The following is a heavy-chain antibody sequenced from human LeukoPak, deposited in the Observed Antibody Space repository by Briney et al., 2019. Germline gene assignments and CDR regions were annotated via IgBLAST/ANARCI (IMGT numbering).Heavy chain of an antibody. J-gene: IGHJ4*02. Sequence: TPSLTCTVAGGSTSSYYRSSIRHPPGEGVEWRGYSYYSSSTNYNPIFKGRVTMSGDTSKSHYSLKLSSVTAADTAVYYCARDLGGGSGSYHDYWGQGTLVTVSS. CDR3: ARDLGGGSGSYHDY. CDR1: GGSTSSYY. CDR2: SYYSSST. V-gene: IGHV4-59*01. D-gene: IGHD3-10*01.